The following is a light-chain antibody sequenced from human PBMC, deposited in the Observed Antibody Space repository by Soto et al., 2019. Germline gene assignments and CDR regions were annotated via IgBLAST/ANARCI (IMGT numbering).Light chain of an antibody. CDR1: QSISSW. V-gene: IGKV1-5*01. J-gene: IGKJ4*01. CDR3: QQYNSYSQLT. CDR2: DAS. Sequence: DIQMTQSPSTLSASVGDRVTITCRASQSISSWLAWYQQKPGKAPKLLIYDASSLESGVPSRFSGSGSGKEFTLTISSLQPDDFATYYCQQYNSYSQLTFGGGTKVEIK.